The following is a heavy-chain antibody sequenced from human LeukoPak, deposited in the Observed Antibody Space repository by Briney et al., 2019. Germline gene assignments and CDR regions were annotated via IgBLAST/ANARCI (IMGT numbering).Heavy chain of an antibody. J-gene: IGHJ3*02. V-gene: IGHV3-21*01. D-gene: IGHD6-6*01. CDR3: ARGYSSSPDDAFDI. CDR1: RFTFSSYS. CDR2: ISSSSSYI. Sequence: PGGSLRLSCAASRFTFSSYSMNWVRQAPGKGLEWVSSISSSSSYIYYADSVKGRFTISRDNAKNSLYLQMNSLRAEDTAVYYCARGYSSSPDDAFDIWGQGTMVTVSS.